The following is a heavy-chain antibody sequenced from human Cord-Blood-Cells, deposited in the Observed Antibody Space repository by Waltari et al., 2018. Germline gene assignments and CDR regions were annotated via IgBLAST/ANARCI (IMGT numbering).Heavy chain of an antibody. J-gene: IGHJ4*02. CDR2: IYYSGST. D-gene: IGHD3-16*01. V-gene: IGHV4-59*01. Sequence: QVQLQESGPGLVKPSETLSLTCTVSGGSISSYYWSWIRQPPGKGLEWIGYIYYSGSTNYNPSRKSRVTISVDTSKNQFSLKLSSVTAADTAVYYCARNFGDYWGQGTLVTVSS. CDR3: ARNFGDY. CDR1: GGSISSYY.